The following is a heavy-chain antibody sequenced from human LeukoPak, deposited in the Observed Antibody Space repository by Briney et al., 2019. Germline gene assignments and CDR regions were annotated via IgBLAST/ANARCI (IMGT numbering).Heavy chain of an antibody. CDR3: ARGPY. J-gene: IGHJ4*02. CDR2: INHSGST. V-gene: IGHV4-34*01. Sequence: SETLSLTCAVYGGSFSGYYWSWIRQPPGKGLEWIGEINHSGSTNYNPSLKSRVTISVDTSKNQFSLKLSSVTATDTAVYYCARGPYWGQGTLVTVSS. CDR1: GGSFSGYY.